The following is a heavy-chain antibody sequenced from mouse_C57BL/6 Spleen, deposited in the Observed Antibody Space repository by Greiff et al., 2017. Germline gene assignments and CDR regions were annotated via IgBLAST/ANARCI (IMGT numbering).Heavy chain of an antibody. CDR2: LYPGSGST. D-gene: IGHD1-1*01. CDR3: ARWGYGSSYRNYLDY. V-gene: IGHV1-55*01. J-gene: IGHJ2*01. CDR1: GYTFTSYW. Sequence: QVQLQQPGAELVKPGASVKMSCKASGYTFTSYWITWVKQRPGQGLEWIGDLYPGSGSTNYNEKFKSKATLTVDTSSSTAYMQLSSLTSEDSAVYYCARWGYGSSYRNYLDYWGQGTTRTVSS.